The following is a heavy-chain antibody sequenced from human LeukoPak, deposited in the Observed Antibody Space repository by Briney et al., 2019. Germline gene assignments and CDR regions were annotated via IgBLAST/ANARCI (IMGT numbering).Heavy chain of an antibody. J-gene: IGHJ3*02. CDR1: GGSISSGGYY. V-gene: IGHV4-31*03. Sequence: ASQTLSLTCTVSGGSISSGGYYWNWIRQHPGKGLEWIGFIYYSGSTYHNPSLKSRVTISVDTSKNQFSLKLSSVTAADTAVYYCARDCSGGSCYSGDAFDIWGQGTMVTVSS. D-gene: IGHD2-15*01. CDR3: ARDCSGGSCYSGDAFDI. CDR2: IYYSGST.